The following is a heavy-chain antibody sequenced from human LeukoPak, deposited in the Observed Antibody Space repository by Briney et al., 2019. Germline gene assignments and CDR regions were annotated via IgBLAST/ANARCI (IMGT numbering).Heavy chain of an antibody. CDR1: GYTFTGYY. Sequence: GASVKVSCKASGYTFTGYYMHWVRQATGQGLEWMGWMNPNSGNTGYAQKFQGRVTMTRNTSISTAYMELSSLRSEDTAVYYCARGPGWLLQAWYFDLWGRGTLVTVSS. CDR3: ARGPGWLLQAWYFDL. J-gene: IGHJ2*01. V-gene: IGHV1-8*02. CDR2: MNPNSGNT. D-gene: IGHD3-22*01.